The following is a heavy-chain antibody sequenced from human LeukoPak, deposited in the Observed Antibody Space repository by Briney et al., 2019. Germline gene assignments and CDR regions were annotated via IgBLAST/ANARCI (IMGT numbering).Heavy chain of an antibody. CDR2: ISGSGGST. Sequence: GSLRLSCAASGFTLSSYAMSWVRQAPGKGLEWVSAISGSGGSTYYADSVKGRFTISRDNSKNTLYLQMNSLRAEDTAVYYCAKADIVVVVAAGWFDPWGQGTLVTVSP. J-gene: IGHJ5*02. CDR3: AKADIVVVVAAGWFDP. V-gene: IGHV3-23*01. CDR1: GFTLSSYA. D-gene: IGHD2-15*01.